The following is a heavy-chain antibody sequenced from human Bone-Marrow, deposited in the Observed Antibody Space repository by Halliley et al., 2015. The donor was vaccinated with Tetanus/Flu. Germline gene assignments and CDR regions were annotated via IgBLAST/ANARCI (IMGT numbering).Heavy chain of an antibody. Sequence: WINTYNGNPNYGQSFQGRVTMTTDTSTSTAYMELRSLRSDDTAVYYCARGDCSASSCFFPFDSWGQGTLVTVSS. J-gene: IGHJ4*02. CDR3: ARGDCSASSCFFPFDS. D-gene: IGHD2-15*01. CDR2: INTYNGNP. V-gene: IGHV1-18*01.